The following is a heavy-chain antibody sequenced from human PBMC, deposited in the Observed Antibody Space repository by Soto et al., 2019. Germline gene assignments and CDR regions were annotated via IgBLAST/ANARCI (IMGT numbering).Heavy chain of an antibody. CDR2: IWYDGSNK. D-gene: IGHD6-13*01. J-gene: IGHJ4*02. V-gene: IGHV3-33*01. Sequence: GGSLRLSCAASGFTFSSYGMHWVRQAPGKGLEWVAVIWYDGSNKYYADSVKGRFTISRDNSKNTLYLQMNSLRAEDTAVYYCARALGPSDSSWYFLIDYWGQGTLVTVSS. CDR1: GFTFSSYG. CDR3: ARALGPSDSSWYFLIDY.